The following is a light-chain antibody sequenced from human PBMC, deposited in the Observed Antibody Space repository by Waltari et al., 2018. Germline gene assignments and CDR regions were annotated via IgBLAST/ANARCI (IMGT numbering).Light chain of an antibody. Sequence: DIQLTQSPSSLSAHVGDRVTTTCRVSQGISSYLNWYRQKPGKLPTVLIYSASILQSGVPSRFSGSGFGTDFSLTISSLQPEGVAPYYGRRTYNAPPGLLTFGGGTKVQIK. CDR3: RRTYNAPPGLLT. CDR1: QGISSY. V-gene: IGKV1-27*01. J-gene: IGKJ4*01. CDR2: SAS.